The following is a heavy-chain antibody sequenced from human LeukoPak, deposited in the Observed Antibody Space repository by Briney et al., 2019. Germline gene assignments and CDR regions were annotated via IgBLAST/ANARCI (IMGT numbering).Heavy chain of an antibody. D-gene: IGHD4-23*01. CDR2: ISGSGGSP. V-gene: IGHV3-23*01. Sequence: GGSLSLSCAASGFSFSNGWMRWVRQAPGKGLEWVSAISGSGGSPSYADSVKGRFTSHSDKSKNTLYLQMNSLRAEDTAVYYCAKAPRFGGGKSGYYFD. CDR1: GFSFSNGW. J-gene: IGHJ4*01. CDR3: AKAPRFGGGKSGYYFD.